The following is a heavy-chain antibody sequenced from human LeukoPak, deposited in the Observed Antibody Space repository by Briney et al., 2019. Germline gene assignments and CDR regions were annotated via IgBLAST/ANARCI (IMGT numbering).Heavy chain of an antibody. V-gene: IGHV4-61*02. CDR2: IYTSGST. CDR1: GGSISSGSYY. J-gene: IGHJ4*02. CDR3: ASGDIVATIFDY. Sequence: SQTLSLTCTVSGGSISSGSYYWRWIRQPAGKGLEWIGRIYTSGSTNYNPSLKSRVTISGDTSKNQFSLKLSSVTAADTAVYYCASGDIVATIFDYWGQGTLVTVSS. D-gene: IGHD5-12*01.